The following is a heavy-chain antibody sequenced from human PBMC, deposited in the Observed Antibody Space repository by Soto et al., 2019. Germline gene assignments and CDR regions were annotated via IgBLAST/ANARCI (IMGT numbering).Heavy chain of an antibody. CDR2: ISWNSGSI. CDR1: GFTFDDYA. CDR3: AKGLSYSSSWGDYFDY. J-gene: IGHJ4*02. D-gene: IGHD6-13*01. Sequence: EVQLVESGGGLVQPGRSLRLSCAASGFTFDDYAMHWVRHPPPPPPAPPSGISWNSGSIGYADSVKGRFTISRDNAKNSLYLQMNSLRAEDTALYYCAKGLSYSSSWGDYFDYWGQGTLVTVSS. V-gene: IGHV3-9*01.